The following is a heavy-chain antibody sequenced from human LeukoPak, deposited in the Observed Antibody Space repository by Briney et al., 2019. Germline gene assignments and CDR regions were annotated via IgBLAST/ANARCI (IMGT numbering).Heavy chain of an antibody. CDR1: GFTFSSYG. V-gene: IGHV3-30*18. D-gene: IGHD3-22*01. CDR3: AKDTYYYDSSGYYGY. CDR2: ISYDGSNK. Sequence: GGSLRLSCAASGFTFSSYGMHWVRQAPGKGLEWVAVISYDGSNKYYADSVKGRFTISRDNSKNTLYLQMNSLRAEDTAVYYCAKDTYYYDSSGYYGYWGQGTLVTVSS. J-gene: IGHJ4*02.